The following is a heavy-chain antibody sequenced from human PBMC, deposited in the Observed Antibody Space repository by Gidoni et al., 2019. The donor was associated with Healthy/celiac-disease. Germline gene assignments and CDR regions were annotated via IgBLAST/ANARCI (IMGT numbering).Heavy chain of an antibody. Sequence: QVQLVESGGGVVQPGRSLRLSCAASGFTFSSYAMHWVRQAPGKGLEWVAVISYDGSNKYYADSVKGRFTISRDNSKNALYLQMNSLRAEDTAVYYCARDDGGLRLGELSSQPYFRDSSGYYPGAFDIWGQGTMVTVSS. D-gene: IGHD3-16*02. V-gene: IGHV3-30-3*01. CDR3: ARDDGGLRLGELSSQPYFRDSSGYYPGAFDI. J-gene: IGHJ3*02. CDR2: ISYDGSNK. CDR1: GFTFSSYA.